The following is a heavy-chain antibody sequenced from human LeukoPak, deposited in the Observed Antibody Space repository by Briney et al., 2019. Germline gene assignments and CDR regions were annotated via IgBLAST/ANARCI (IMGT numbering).Heavy chain of an antibody. D-gene: IGHD6-19*01. V-gene: IGHV3-23*01. Sequence: GGSLRLSCAASGFTFSNYWVHWVRQAPGKGLEWVSGVTGSGGGIYYADSVKGRFTISRDNSKNTLYLQMNRLRVEDTAVYYCVKGGSGWYDSHYYMDVWGKGTTVTVSS. CDR3: VKGGSGWYDSHYYMDV. CDR1: GFTFSNYW. CDR2: VTGSGGGI. J-gene: IGHJ6*03.